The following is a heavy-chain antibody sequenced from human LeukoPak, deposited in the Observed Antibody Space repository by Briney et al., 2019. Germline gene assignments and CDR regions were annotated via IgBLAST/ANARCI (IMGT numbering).Heavy chain of an antibody. CDR1: GFTFSSYS. V-gene: IGHV3-21*01. CDR2: ISSSSSYI. J-gene: IGHJ4*02. D-gene: IGHD1-1*01. CDR3: ARAPGYGAAYYFDY. Sequence: PGGSLRLSCAASGFTFSSYSMNWVRQAPGKWLEWVSSISSSSSYIYYADSVKGRFTISRDNAKNSLYLQMNSLRAEDTAVYYCARAPGYGAAYYFDYWGQGTLVTVSS.